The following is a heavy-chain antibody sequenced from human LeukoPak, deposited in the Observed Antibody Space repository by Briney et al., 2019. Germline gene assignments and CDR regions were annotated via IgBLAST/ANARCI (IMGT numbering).Heavy chain of an antibody. CDR3: ARASYSSSWFDP. CDR2: IYYSRST. CDR1: GGSISSYY. Sequence: PSETLSLTCTVSGGSISSYYWSWIRQPPGKGLEWIGYIYYSRSTNYNPSLKSRVTISVDTSKNQFSLKLSSVTAADTAVYYCARASYSSSWFDPWGQGTLVTVSS. V-gene: IGHV4-59*01. J-gene: IGHJ5*02. D-gene: IGHD6-13*01.